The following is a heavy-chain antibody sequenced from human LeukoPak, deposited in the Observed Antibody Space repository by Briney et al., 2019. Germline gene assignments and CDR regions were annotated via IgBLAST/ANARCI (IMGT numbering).Heavy chain of an antibody. Sequence: PGGSLRLSCAASGFTFSSYAMSWVRQAPGKGLEWVSAISGSGGSTYYADSVKGRSTISRDNSKNTLYLQMNSLRAEDTAVYYCAKGDSGYYYYFDYWGQGTLVTVSS. CDR1: GFTFSSYA. V-gene: IGHV3-23*01. J-gene: IGHJ4*02. CDR3: AKGDSGYYYYFDY. CDR2: ISGSGGST. D-gene: IGHD5-12*01.